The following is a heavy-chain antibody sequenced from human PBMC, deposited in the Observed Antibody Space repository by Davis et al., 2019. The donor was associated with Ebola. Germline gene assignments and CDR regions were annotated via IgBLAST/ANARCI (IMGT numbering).Heavy chain of an antibody. CDR3: ASSYGITMIDPTFDY. V-gene: IGHV4-39*01. CDR2: IYYSGST. CDR1: AGSISSSSYY. J-gene: IGHJ4*02. D-gene: IGHD3-22*01. Sequence: SETLSLTCPVSAGSISSSSYYWGWIRQPPGKGLEWIGSIYYSGSTYYNPSLKSRVTISVDTSKNQFSLKLSSVTAADTALYYCASSYGITMIDPTFDYWGQGTLVTVSS.